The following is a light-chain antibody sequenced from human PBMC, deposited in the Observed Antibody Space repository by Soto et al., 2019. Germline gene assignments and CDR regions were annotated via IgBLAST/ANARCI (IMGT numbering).Light chain of an antibody. CDR3: QQSYSNILS. CDR1: QNIYTY. Sequence: DLQLTQSPSSLSASVGDRVTISCRASQNIYTYVKWYQLKPGKAPKLLIFASSTLQSGVPSRFSGSGSGADFSLTISSLQPEDFATYYCQQSYSNILSFGGGTRVEL. CDR2: ASS. V-gene: IGKV1-39*01. J-gene: IGKJ4*01.